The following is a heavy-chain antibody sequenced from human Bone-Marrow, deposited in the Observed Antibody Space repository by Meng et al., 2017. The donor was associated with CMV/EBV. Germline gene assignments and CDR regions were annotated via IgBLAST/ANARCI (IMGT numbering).Heavy chain of an antibody. CDR3: ARGILLAGKGAFDY. CDR2: ISAYNGDT. J-gene: IGHJ4*02. Sequence: ASGYTFSTYGISWLRQAPGKGLEWMGWISAYNGDTNYAQKFQGRVTMTTDTSTSTAYMELRSLRSDDAAIYYCARGILLAGKGAFDYWGQGSLVTVSS. CDR1: GYTFSTYG. D-gene: IGHD6-19*01. V-gene: IGHV1-18*01.